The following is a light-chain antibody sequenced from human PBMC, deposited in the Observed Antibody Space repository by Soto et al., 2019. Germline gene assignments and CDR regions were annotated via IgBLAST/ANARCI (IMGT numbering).Light chain of an antibody. J-gene: IGLJ3*02. Sequence: QSALTQPASVSGSPGQSITISCTGTGSDDGGYNYVSWYQQHPGKAPKLMIYEVSNRPSGVSNRFSGSKSGNTASLTISGLQAEDEADYYCSSYTRSSRVFGGGTKVTVL. V-gene: IGLV2-14*01. CDR1: GSDDGGYNY. CDR2: EVS. CDR3: SSYTRSSRV.